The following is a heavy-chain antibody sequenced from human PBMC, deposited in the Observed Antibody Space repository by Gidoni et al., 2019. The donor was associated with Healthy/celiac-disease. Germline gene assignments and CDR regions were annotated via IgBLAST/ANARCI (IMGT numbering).Heavy chain of an antibody. Sequence: QVQLVQSGAEVKKPGASVKVSCKVSGNILTELSMHWVRQAPGKGLEWMGGFDPGDVETIYAQKFQGRVTMTEDTSTDTAYMELSSLRSEDTAVYYCATDHPSRLYYDYVWGSYRTYAFDIWGQGTMVTVSS. V-gene: IGHV1-24*01. CDR3: ATDHPSRLYYDYVWGSYRTYAFDI. CDR2: FDPGDVET. CDR1: GNILTELS. J-gene: IGHJ3*02. D-gene: IGHD3-16*02.